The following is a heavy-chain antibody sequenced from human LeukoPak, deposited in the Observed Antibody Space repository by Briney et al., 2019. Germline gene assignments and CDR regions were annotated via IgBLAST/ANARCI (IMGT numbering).Heavy chain of an antibody. V-gene: IGHV4-39*07. J-gene: IGHJ6*03. CDR1: GGSISSSSYY. CDR2: IYYSGST. Sequence: PSETLSLTCTVSGGSISSSSYYWGWIRQPPGKGLEWIGSIYYSGSTYHNPSLKSRVTISVDTSKDQFSLKLSSVTAADTAVYYCARVVVVTALNYYMDVWGKGTTVTVSS. CDR3: ARVVVVTALNYYMDV. D-gene: IGHD2-21*02.